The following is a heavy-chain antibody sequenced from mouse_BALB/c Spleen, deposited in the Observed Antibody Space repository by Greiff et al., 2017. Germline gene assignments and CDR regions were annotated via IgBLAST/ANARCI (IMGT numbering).Heavy chain of an antibody. CDR2: ISDGGSYT. J-gene: IGHJ2*01. Sequence: EVQLVESGGGLVKPGGSLKLSCAASGFTFSDYYMYWVRQTPEKRLEWVATISDGGSYTYYPDSVKGRFTISRDNAKNNLYLQMSSLKSEDTAMYYCARDGDARRNCDDWGQGTTRTVSS. D-gene: IGHD3-1*01. V-gene: IGHV5-4*02. CDR1: GFTFSDYY. CDR3: ARDGDARRNCDD.